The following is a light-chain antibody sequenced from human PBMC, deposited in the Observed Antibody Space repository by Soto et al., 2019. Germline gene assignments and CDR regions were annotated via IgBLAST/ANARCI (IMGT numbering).Light chain of an antibody. Sequence: DIQMTQSPSTLSASVGDRVTITCRASQSISYYLAWYQKKPGKAPKVLIWNASSLQRGVPSRFSGSGSGTEFTLTISSLQPDDFATYYSQQYNRFSTWTFGQGTKVEIK. CDR1: QSISYY. CDR2: NAS. CDR3: QQYNRFSTWT. V-gene: IGKV1-5*01. J-gene: IGKJ1*01.